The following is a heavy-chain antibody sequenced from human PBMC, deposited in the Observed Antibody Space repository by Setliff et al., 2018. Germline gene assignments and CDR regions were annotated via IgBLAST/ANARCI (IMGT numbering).Heavy chain of an antibody. V-gene: IGHV4-59*10. D-gene: IGHD3-3*01. CDR1: GGSFTDHF. CDR2: IYTSGST. Sequence: PSETLSLTCAVYGGSFTDHFWSWIRQPAGKGLEWIGRIYTSGSTNYNPSLKSRVTISVDTSKNQFSLKLSSVTAADTAVYYCARTDDYYNFYAYWGQGTLVTVSS. J-gene: IGHJ4*02. CDR3: ARTDDYYNFYAY.